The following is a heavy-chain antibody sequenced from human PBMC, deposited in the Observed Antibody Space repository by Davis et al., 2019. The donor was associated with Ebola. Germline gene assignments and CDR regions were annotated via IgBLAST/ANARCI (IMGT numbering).Heavy chain of an antibody. D-gene: IGHD4-17*01. CDR1: GFTFSSYG. V-gene: IGHV3-30*18. CDR3: AKGVTIPDV. J-gene: IGHJ6*04. CDR2: ISYDGSNK. Sequence: GESLKISCAASGFTFSSYGMHWVRQAPSKGLEWVAVISYDGSNKYYADSVKGRFTISRDNSKNTLYLQMNSLRAEDTAVYYCAKGVTIPDVWGKGTTVTVSS.